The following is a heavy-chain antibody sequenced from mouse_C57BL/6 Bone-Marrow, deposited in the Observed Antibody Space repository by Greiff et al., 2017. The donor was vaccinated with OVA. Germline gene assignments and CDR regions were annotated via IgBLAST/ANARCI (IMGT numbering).Heavy chain of an antibody. J-gene: IGHJ4*01. D-gene: IGHD2-3*01. Sequence: VQLKESGAELVRPGASVKLSCKASGYTFTDYYINWVKQRPGQGLEWIARIYPGSGNTYYNEKFKGKATLTAEKSSSTAYMQLSSLTSEDSAVYFCARWLLRGDYWGQGTSVTVSS. CDR2: IYPGSGNT. CDR1: GYTFTDYY. CDR3: ARWLLRGDY. V-gene: IGHV1-76*01.